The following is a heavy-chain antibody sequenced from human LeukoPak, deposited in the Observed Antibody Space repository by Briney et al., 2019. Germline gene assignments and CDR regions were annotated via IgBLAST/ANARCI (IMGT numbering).Heavy chain of an antibody. CDR2: IYSGGST. V-gene: IGHV3-66*01. Sequence: GGSLRLSCAASGFTFSSYAMSWVRQAPGKGLEWVSVIYSGGSTSYADSVKGRFTISRDNSKNTLYLQMNSLRAEDTAVYYCARFTHGGDFDYWGQETLVTVSS. J-gene: IGHJ4*02. D-gene: IGHD2-21*01. CDR1: GFTFSSYA. CDR3: ARFTHGGDFDY.